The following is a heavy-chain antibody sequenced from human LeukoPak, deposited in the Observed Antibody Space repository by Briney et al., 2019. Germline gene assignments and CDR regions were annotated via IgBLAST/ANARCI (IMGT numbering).Heavy chain of an antibody. Sequence: PGGSLRLSCAASGFTFSSYSMNWVRQAPGKGLEWVSSISGGSTYYADSRKGRFTISRDNSKNTLHLQMNSLRAEDTAVYYCARDRDNVAGTRGYFDYWGQGTLVTVSS. D-gene: IGHD6-19*01. J-gene: IGHJ4*02. V-gene: IGHV3-38-3*01. CDR1: GFTFSSYS. CDR2: ISGGST. CDR3: ARDRDNVAGTRGYFDY.